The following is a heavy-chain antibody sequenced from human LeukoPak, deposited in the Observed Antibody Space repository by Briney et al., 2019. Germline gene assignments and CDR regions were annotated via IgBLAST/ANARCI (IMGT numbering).Heavy chain of an antibody. CDR2: IYTSGSN. V-gene: IGHV4-4*07. D-gene: IGHD6-19*01. J-gene: IGHJ4*02. CDR1: GGSISSYY. Sequence: SETLSLTCTVSGGSISSYYWSWIRQPAGKGLEWIGRIYTSGSNNYNPSLKSRVTMSVDTSKNQFSLKLSSVTAADTAVYYCARGRAVAGYEDYFDYWGQGTLVNVFS. CDR3: ARGRAVAGYEDYFDY.